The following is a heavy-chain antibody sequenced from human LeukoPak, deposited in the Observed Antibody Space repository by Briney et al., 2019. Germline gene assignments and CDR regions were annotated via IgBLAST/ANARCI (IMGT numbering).Heavy chain of an antibody. CDR1: GFKFSSYV. J-gene: IGHJ6*02. CDR3: ARDSHYYDSSGYDYGMDV. D-gene: IGHD3-22*01. V-gene: IGHV3-20*04. CDR2: INWNGGST. Sequence: GGSLRLSCAASGFKFSSYVMRWVRQAPGKGLEWVSGINWNGGSTGYADSVKGRFTISRDNAKNSLYLQMNSLRAEDTALYYCARDSHYYDSSGYDYGMDVWGQGATVTVSS.